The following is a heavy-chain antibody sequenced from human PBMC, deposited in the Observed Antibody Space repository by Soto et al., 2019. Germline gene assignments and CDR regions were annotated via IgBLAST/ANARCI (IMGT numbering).Heavy chain of an antibody. CDR1: GGSISSYY. CDR3: ARGLGRAGKYYFDY. Sequence: SETLSLTCTVSGGSISSYYWSWIRQPPGKGLEWIGYIYYSGSTNYNPSLKSRVTISVDTSKNQFSLKLSSVTAADTAVYYCARGLGRAGKYYFDYWGQGTLVTVSS. CDR2: IYYSGST. V-gene: IGHV4-59*01. J-gene: IGHJ4*02.